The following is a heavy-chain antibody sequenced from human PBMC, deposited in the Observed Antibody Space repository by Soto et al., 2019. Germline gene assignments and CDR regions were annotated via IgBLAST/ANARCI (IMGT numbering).Heavy chain of an antibody. CDR1: GGSIDNSHSF. D-gene: IGHD3-16*01. CDR2: VCYSGGT. V-gene: IGHV4-39*01. CDR3: LRVGEAATRHTDVDY. J-gene: IGHJ4*02. Sequence: PSETLSLTCDVSGGSIDNSHSFWGWVSQPPGRGLEFLGSVCYSGGTYYNPSLKSPVTVSVHTSKHQVPLRVRSVTVAETDMYYCLRVGEAATRHTDVDYWGQGTLVTVSS.